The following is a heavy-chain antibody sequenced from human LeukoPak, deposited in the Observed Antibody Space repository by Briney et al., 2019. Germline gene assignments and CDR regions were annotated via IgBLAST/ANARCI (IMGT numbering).Heavy chain of an antibody. V-gene: IGHV4-59*01. CDR2: ISYSGST. Sequence: SETLSLTCTVSGGSISSYYWSWIRQPPGKGLEWIGYISYSGSTNYNPSLKSRVTISLDTSKNQFSLNLSSVTAADTAVYYCATIDPNYYYYYMDVWGKGTTVTVSS. D-gene: IGHD5-24*01. J-gene: IGHJ6*03. CDR1: GGSISSYY. CDR3: ATIDPNYYYYYMDV.